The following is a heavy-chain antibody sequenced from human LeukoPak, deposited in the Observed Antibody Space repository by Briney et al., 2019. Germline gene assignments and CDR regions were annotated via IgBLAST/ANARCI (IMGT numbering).Heavy chain of an antibody. V-gene: IGHV4-34*01. CDR1: GGSFSGYY. Sequence: SETLSLTCAVYGGSFSGYYWSWIRQPPGKGLEWIGEINHSGSTNYNPSLKSRVTISVDTSKNQFSLKLSSVTAADTAVYYCARVVGATSQDTFDIWGQGTMVTVSS. D-gene: IGHD1-26*01. J-gene: IGHJ3*02. CDR2: INHSGST. CDR3: ARVVGATSQDTFDI.